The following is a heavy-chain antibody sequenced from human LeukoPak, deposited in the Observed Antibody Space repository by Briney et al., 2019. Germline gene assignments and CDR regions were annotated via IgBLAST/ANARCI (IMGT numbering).Heavy chain of an antibody. Sequence: SETLSLTCTVSGRSFRIDNYYWSWIRQPAGKGLQWIGRVNTSGRTKYNPSLKSRVTISADTSENPFSLNLTSVTAADAAVYFYARGLFRYGPQYYYYLDVWGKGTTVTVSS. CDR2: VNTSGRT. CDR1: GRSFRIDNYY. V-gene: IGHV4-61*02. D-gene: IGHD2-21*01. CDR3: ARGLFRYGPQYYYYLDV. J-gene: IGHJ6*03.